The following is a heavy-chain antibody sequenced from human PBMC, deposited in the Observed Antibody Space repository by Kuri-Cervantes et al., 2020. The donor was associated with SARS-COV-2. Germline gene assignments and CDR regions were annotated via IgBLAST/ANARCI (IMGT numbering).Heavy chain of an antibody. J-gene: IGHJ5*02. D-gene: IGHD5-12*01. CDR2: ISYDGSNK. V-gene: IGHV3-30-3*01. Sequence: GESLKISCAASGFTFSSYAMSWVRQAPGKGLEWVAVISYDGSNKYYADSVKGRFTISRDNSKNTLYLQMNSLRAEDTAVYYCARDASMGGFAPWGRGTLVTVSS. CDR1: GFTFSSYA. CDR3: ARDASMGGFAP.